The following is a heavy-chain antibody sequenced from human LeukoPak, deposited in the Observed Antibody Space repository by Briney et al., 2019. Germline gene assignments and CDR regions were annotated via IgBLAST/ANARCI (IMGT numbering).Heavy chain of an antibody. D-gene: IGHD1-14*01. V-gene: IGHV3-48*01. CDR3: ARTRTGFDY. CDR2: ISSSSSTI. Sequence: PGGSLRLSCAASGFTFSSYSMNWVRQAPGKGLEWVSYISSSSSTIYYADSVKGRFTISRDNAKNSLYLQMNSLRAEDTAVYYYARTRTGFDYWGQGTLVTVSS. CDR1: GFTFSSYS. J-gene: IGHJ4*02.